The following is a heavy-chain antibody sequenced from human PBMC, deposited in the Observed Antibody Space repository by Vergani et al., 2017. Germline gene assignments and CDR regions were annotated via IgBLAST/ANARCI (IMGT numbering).Heavy chain of an antibody. Sequence: QVQLQESGPGLVKPSETLSLTCTVSGGSVSSGSYYWSWIRQPPGKGLEWIGYIYYSGSTNYNPSLKSRVTISVDTSKNQFSLKLSSVTAADTAVYYCARDINYYGSGTYYYYYYYGMDVWGQGTTVTVSS. J-gene: IGHJ6*02. CDR2: IYYSGST. D-gene: IGHD3-10*01. CDR1: GGSVSSGSYY. V-gene: IGHV4-61*01. CDR3: ARDINYYGSGTYYYYYYYGMDV.